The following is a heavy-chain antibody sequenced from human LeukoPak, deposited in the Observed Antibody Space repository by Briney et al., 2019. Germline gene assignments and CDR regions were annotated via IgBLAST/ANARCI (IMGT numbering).Heavy chain of an antibody. CDR1: GFTFSSYG. D-gene: IGHD5-18*01. Sequence: GGSLRLSCVASGFTFSSYGMYWVRQAPGKGLECVAFITYDGSEMYYADSVKGRFTISRDNSRDTLYLQVNSLRGDDTAIYYCARNRGYTYDYDSFDPWGQGTLVTVSS. J-gene: IGHJ5*02. CDR2: ITYDGSEM. V-gene: IGHV3-30*19. CDR3: ARNRGYTYDYDSFDP.